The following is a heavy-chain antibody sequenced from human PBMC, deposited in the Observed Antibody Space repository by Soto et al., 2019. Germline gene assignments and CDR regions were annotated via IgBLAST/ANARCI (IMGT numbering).Heavy chain of an antibody. V-gene: IGHV3-33*01. CDR3: ARDFFGSPENYGMDV. CDR1: GFTFSSYG. CDR2: IWYDGSNK. J-gene: IGHJ6*02. D-gene: IGHD3-10*01. Sequence: QVQLVESGGGVVQPGRSLRLSCAASGFTFSSYGMHWVRQAPGKGLEWVAVIWYDGSNKYYADSVKGRFTISRDNSKNTLYLQMNSLRAEDKAVYYCARDFFGSPENYGMDVWGQGTTVTISS.